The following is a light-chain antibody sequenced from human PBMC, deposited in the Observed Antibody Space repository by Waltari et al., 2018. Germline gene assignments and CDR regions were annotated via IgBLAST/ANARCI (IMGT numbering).Light chain of an antibody. Sequence: DIQMTQSPSSLSASVGDRVTITCRASQSISSYLNWYQQKPGKAPKLLIYAASSLQSGVPSRFSGSGSGTDFTLTISSLQPVDFATYYCQQSYSTHWTFGQGTKVEIK. CDR3: QQSYSTHWT. J-gene: IGKJ1*01. CDR2: AAS. V-gene: IGKV1-39*01. CDR1: QSISSY.